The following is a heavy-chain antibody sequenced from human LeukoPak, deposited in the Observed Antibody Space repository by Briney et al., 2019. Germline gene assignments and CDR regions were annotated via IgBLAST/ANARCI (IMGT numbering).Heavy chain of an antibody. D-gene: IGHD2-15*01. CDR3: AKAQGSCGGDTCQYAVDV. CDR2: ISASGSRT. J-gene: IGHJ6*02. CDR1: GFIFNNYA. V-gene: IGHV3-23*01. Sequence: GGSLRLSCAASGFIFNNYAIAWVRHGPGKGLEWVSGISASGSRTYYADSVKGRFTISRDNSKNTLFLQMNSLRAEDTAVYYCAKAQGSCGGDTCQYAVDVWGQGTTVTVSS.